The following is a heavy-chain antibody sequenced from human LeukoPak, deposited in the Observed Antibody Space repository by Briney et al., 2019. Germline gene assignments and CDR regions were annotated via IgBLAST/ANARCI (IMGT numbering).Heavy chain of an antibody. J-gene: IGHJ4*02. CDR3: ARQTYYASGSYSFLDY. CDR1: GGSINGYY. V-gene: IGHV4-59*01. D-gene: IGHD3-10*01. CDR2: IYYSGST. Sequence: SETLSLTCTVSGGSINGYYWNWIRQPPVKGLEWIGYIYYSGSTNYNPSLKSRVTMSLDTSKNQFSLKLSSATAADTAVYYCARQTYYASGSYSFLDYWGQGTLVTDSS.